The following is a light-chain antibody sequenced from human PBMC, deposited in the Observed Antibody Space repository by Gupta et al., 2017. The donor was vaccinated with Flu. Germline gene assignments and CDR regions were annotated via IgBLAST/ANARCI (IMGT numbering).Light chain of an antibody. V-gene: IGLV2-14*03. CDR2: GVN. Sequence: QSALTQPASVSGSPGQSITISCTGTSSDIGSYNYVSWYNYVSWYQQHPGQAPKLLIYGVNNRPSGVSDRFSASKSGDTASLTISGLQAEDEADYYCSSCISSSTLVFGGRTKLTVL. CDR3: SSCISSSTLV. J-gene: IGLJ2*01. CDR1: SSDIGSYNYVSWYNY.